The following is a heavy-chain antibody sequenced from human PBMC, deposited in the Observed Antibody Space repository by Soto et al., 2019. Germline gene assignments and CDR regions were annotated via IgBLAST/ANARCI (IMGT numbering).Heavy chain of an antibody. J-gene: IGHJ6*02. V-gene: IGHV4-59*01. D-gene: IGHD6-19*01. Sequence: SETLSLTCTVSGGSISSYYWSWIRQPPGKGLEWIGYIYYSGSTNYNPSLKSRVTISVDTSKNQFSLKLSSVTAADTAVYYCARGGWYFYYYGMDVWGQGTTVTVSS. CDR3: ARGGWYFYYYGMDV. CDR2: IYYSGST. CDR1: GGSISSYY.